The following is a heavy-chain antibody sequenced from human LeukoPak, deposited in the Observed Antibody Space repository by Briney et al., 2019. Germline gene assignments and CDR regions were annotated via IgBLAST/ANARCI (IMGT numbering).Heavy chain of an antibody. J-gene: IGHJ4*02. CDR2: ISGSGGST. CDR3: AKDRKAIAVAGFDY. D-gene: IGHD6-19*01. V-gene: IGHV3-23*01. CDR1: GFTFSSYA. Sequence: GGSLRLSCAASGFTFSSYAMSWVRQAPGKGLEGVSAISGSGGSTYYADSVKGRFTISRDNSKNTLYLQMNGLRAEDTAVYYCAKDRKAIAVAGFDYWGQATLVTVSS.